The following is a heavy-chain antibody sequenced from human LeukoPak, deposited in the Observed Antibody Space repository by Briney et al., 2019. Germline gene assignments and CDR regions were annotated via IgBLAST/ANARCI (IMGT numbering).Heavy chain of an antibody. D-gene: IGHD5-18*01. CDR3: ARAPRGYSYGSQPDFDY. Sequence: SVKVSCKASGGTFSSYAISWVRQAPGQGLEWMGGIIPIFGTANYAQKFQGRVTITTDESTSTAYMELSSLRSDDTAVYYCARAPRGYSYGSQPDFDYWGQGTLVTVSS. CDR2: IIPIFGTA. CDR1: GGTFSSYA. J-gene: IGHJ4*02. V-gene: IGHV1-69*05.